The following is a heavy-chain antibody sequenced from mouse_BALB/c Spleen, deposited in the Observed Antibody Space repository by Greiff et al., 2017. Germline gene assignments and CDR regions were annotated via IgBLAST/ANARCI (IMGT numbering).Heavy chain of an antibody. D-gene: IGHD1-1*02. CDR3: ARRDVLSDY. V-gene: IGHV1-54*01. CDR2: INPGSGGT. J-gene: IGHJ2*01. CDR1: GYAFTNYL. Sequence: QVQLQQSGAELVRPGTSVKVSCKASGYAFTNYLIEWVKQRPGQGLEWIGVINPGSGGTNYNEKFKGKGTLTADKSSSTAYMQLSSLTSDDSAVYFCARRDVLSDYWGQGTTLTVSS.